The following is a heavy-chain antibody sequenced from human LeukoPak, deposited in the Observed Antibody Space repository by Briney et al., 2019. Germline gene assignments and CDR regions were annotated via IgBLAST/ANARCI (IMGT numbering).Heavy chain of an antibody. Sequence: ASVKVSCKASGYTFTGYYMHWVRQAPGQGLEWMGWINPNSGGTNYTQKFQGRVTMTRDTSISTAYMELSRLRSDDTAVYYCARESRYYYDSSGDYWGQGTLVTVSS. CDR3: ARESRYYYDSSGDY. CDR1: GYTFTGYY. CDR2: INPNSGGT. D-gene: IGHD3-22*01. J-gene: IGHJ4*02. V-gene: IGHV1-2*02.